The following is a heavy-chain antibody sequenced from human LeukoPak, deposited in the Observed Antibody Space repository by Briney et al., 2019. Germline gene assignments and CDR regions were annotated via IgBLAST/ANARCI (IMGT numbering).Heavy chain of an antibody. CDR3: ARYYIEGRCFDY. Sequence: AASVKVSCKASGYTFTSYYMHWVRQAPGQGLEWMGIINPSGGSTSYAQKFQGRVTMTRDMSTSTVYMELSSLRSEDTAVYYCARYYIEGRCFDYWGQGTLVTVSS. J-gene: IGHJ4*02. CDR1: GYTFTSYY. D-gene: IGHD3-10*01. V-gene: IGHV1-46*01. CDR2: INPSGGST.